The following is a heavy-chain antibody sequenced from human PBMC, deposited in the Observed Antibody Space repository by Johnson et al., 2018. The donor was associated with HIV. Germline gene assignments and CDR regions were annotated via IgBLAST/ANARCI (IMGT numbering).Heavy chain of an antibody. Sequence: VQLVESGGGLVKPGGSLRLSCAASGFTFSNAWMSWVRQAPGKGLEWVGRIKSKTDGGTTDYAAPVKGRFTISRDDSKNTLYLQMNSLKTEDTAVYYCTTSGDDYYDSSPRAFDIWGQGTMVTVSS. CDR1: GFTFSNAW. J-gene: IGHJ3*02. V-gene: IGHV3-15*01. CDR3: TTSGDDYYDSSPRAFDI. CDR2: IKSKTDGGTT. D-gene: IGHD3-22*01.